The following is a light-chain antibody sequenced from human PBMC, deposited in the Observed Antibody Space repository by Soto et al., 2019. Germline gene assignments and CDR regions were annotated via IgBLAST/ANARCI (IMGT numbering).Light chain of an antibody. CDR1: SSDVGGYNY. Sequence: QSALTQPASVSGSPGQSITISCTGTSSDVGGYNYVSWYQQHPGKAPKLVIYEVSNRPSGVSNRFSGSKSGNTASLTISGRQAEDEADYYCSSYTSSSTQVFGTGTKVTVL. CDR3: SSYTSSSTQV. V-gene: IGLV2-14*01. CDR2: EVS. J-gene: IGLJ1*01.